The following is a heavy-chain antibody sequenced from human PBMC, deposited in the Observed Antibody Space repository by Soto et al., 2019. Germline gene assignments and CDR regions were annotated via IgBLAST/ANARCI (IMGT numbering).Heavy chain of an antibody. V-gene: IGHV1-69*01. CDR1: GGIFSTYA. CDR2: IIPIFGTP. Sequence: QVRLVQSGAEVKKPGSSVKVSCKASGGIFSTYAISWLRRAPGQGLEWMGGIIPIFGTPNYAQRFQGRVTITADESTSTAYMELSRLRTEDTAVYYCARDRDDDGSGNYYNRIDFWGQGTLVTVSS. CDR3: ARDRDDDGSGNYYNRIDF. J-gene: IGHJ4*02. D-gene: IGHD3-10*01.